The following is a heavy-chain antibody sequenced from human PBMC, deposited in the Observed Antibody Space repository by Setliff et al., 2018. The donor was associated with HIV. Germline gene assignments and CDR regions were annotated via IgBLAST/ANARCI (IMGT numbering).Heavy chain of an antibody. CDR2: IYYSGST. Sequence: LSLTCTVSGGSISSYYWSWVRQPPGKGLEWIGYIYYSGSTNYNPSLKSRVTISVDTSKNQFSLKLSSVTAADTAVYYCARQPRWLQLPRYFDYWGQGTLVTVSS. D-gene: IGHD1-1*01. CDR3: ARQPRWLQLPRYFDY. V-gene: IGHV4-59*08. CDR1: GGSISSYY. J-gene: IGHJ4*02.